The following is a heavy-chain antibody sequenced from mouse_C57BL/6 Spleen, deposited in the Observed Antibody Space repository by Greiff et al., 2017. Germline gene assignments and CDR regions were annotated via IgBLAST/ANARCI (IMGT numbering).Heavy chain of an antibody. J-gene: IGHJ1*03. CDR2: IDPSDSET. D-gene: IGHD1-1*01. V-gene: IGHV1-52*01. Sequence: QVQLQQPGAELVRPGSSVKLSCKASGYTFTSYWMHWVKQRPIQGLEWIGNIDPSDSETHYNQKFKDKATLTVDKSSSTAYMQLSSLTSEDSAVYYCARDGSSPWYFDVWGTGTTVTVSS. CDR1: GYTFTSYW. CDR3: ARDGSSPWYFDV.